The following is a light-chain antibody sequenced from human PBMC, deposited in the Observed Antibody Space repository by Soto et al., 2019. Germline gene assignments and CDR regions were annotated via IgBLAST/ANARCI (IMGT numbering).Light chain of an antibody. V-gene: IGKV1-39*01. CDR1: QSISSY. J-gene: IGKJ1*01. CDR2: AAS. Sequence: DIQMTQSPSSLSASVGDRVTITCRASQSISSYLNWYQQKPGKAPKLLIYAASSLQSGVPSRFSGSGSGTDFTLTISSLQPEDFATYYCQQSYSTPPTFGQGPR. CDR3: QQSYSTPPT.